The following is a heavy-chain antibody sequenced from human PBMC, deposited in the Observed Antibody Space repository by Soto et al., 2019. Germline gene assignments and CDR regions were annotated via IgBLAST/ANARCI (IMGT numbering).Heavy chain of an antibody. J-gene: IGHJ5*02. Sequence: QLQLQESGPGLVKPSETLSLTCTVSGGSISSSSYYWGWIRQPPGKGLEWIGSIYYSGSTYYNPSLKSRVNISVDTSKNQFSLKLSSVTAADTAVYYWARHLITIGWFDPWGQGTLVTVSS. CDR3: ARHLITIGWFDP. V-gene: IGHV4-39*01. CDR2: IYYSGST. CDR1: GGSISSSSYY. D-gene: IGHD3-9*01.